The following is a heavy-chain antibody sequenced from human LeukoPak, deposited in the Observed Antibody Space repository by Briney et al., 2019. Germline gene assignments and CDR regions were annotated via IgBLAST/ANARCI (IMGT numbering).Heavy chain of an antibody. D-gene: IGHD2-8*02. J-gene: IGHJ6*03. CDR1: GYTFTSYD. V-gene: IGHV1-8*01. CDR3: ARGRRCTGTVCYSDYYYMDV. Sequence: ASVKVSCKASGYTFTSYDINWVRQATGQGLEWMGWMNPNSGNTGYAQKFQGRVTMTRNTSISTAYMELSSLRSEDTAVYYCARGRRCTGTVCYSDYYYMDVWGKGTTVTVSS. CDR2: MNPNSGNT.